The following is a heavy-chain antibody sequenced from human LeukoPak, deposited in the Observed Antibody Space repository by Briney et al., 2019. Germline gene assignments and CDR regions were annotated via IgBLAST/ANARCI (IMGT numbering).Heavy chain of an antibody. CDR2: INHSGST. J-gene: IGHJ6*04. D-gene: IGHD6-13*01. V-gene: IGHV4-34*01. Sequence: PSETLSLTCAVYGGSFSGYYWSWIRQPPGKGLEWIGEINHSGSTNYNPSLKSRVTISVDTSKNQFSLKLSSVTAADTAVYYCAAEGIAAAGKGYVWGKGTTVTVSS. CDR3: AAEGIAAAGKGYV. CDR1: GGSFSGYY.